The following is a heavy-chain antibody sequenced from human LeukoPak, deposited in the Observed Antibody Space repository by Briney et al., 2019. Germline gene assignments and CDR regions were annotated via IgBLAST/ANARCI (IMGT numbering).Heavy chain of an antibody. J-gene: IGHJ4*02. CDR1: GYTFTSYD. D-gene: IGHD3-3*01. Sequence: ASVKVSCKASGYTFTSYDINWVRQATGQGLEWMGWMNPNSGNTGYAQKFQGRVTMTRNTSISTAYMELSSLRSEDTAVYYCARGPPITIFGVVIPYLDYWGQGTLVTVSS. CDR3: ARGPPITIFGVVIPYLDY. CDR2: MNPNSGNT. V-gene: IGHV1-8*01.